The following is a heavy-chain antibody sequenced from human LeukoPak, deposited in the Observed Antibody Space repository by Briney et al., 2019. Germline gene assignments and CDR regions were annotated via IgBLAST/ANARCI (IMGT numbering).Heavy chain of an antibody. Sequence: ASVKVSCKASGYTFTGYYMHWVRQAPGQGFGWMGWINPKSGGTDYSQKFQGRVTITRDTSISTAYMELSRLRSDDTAVYYCARDQDGMDVWGQGTTVTVSS. CDR3: ARDQDGMDV. CDR1: GYTFTGYY. V-gene: IGHV1-2*02. J-gene: IGHJ6*02. CDR2: INPKSGGT.